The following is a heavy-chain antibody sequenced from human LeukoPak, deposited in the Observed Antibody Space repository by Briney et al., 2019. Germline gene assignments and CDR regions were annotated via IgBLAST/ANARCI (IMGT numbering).Heavy chain of an antibody. V-gene: IGHV3-11*01. Sequence: GGSLRLSCAASGFTFSDYFMSWIRQAPGKGLEWVSYISSSGSTIYYADSVKGRFTISRDNAKNSLYLQMNSLRAEDTAVYYCAREEGSGSYYSFDYWGQGTLVTVSS. CDR2: ISSSGSTI. CDR3: AREEGSGSYYSFDY. J-gene: IGHJ4*02. CDR1: GFTFSDYF. D-gene: IGHD1-26*01.